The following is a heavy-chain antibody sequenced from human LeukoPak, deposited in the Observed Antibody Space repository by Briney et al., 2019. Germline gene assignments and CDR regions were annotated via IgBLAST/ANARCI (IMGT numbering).Heavy chain of an antibody. V-gene: IGHV3-48*03. Sequence: GSLRLSCAASGFTFSSYEMNWVRQAPGKGLEWVSYISSSGSTKYYADSVKGRFTISRDNAKNSLYLQMNSLRAEDTAVYYCARNLDAFDIWGQGTMVTVSS. J-gene: IGHJ3*02. CDR2: ISSSGSTK. CDR1: GFTFSSYE. CDR3: ARNLDAFDI.